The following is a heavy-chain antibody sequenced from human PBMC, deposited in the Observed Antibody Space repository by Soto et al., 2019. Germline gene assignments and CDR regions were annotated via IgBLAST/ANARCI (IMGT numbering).Heavy chain of an antibody. V-gene: IGHV3-74*01. CDR1: GFTFSSYW. CDR2: INSDGSST. Sequence: QTGGSLSLSCAASGFTFSSYWMHWVRQAPGKGLVWVSRINSDGSSTSYADAVKGRFTISRENAKNTLYLQMNSLRAEDTAVYYCARQVVTYDAFDIWGQGTMVTVSS. D-gene: IGHD2-21*02. CDR3: ARQVVTYDAFDI. J-gene: IGHJ3*02.